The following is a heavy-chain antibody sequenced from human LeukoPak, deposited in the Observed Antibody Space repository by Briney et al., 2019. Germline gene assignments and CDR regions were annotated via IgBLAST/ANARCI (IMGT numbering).Heavy chain of an antibody. CDR2: ITSRGEST. CDR1: GFTFSIYA. V-gene: IGHV3-23*01. J-gene: IGHJ4*02. CDR3: ARDRPNYYGSDGHYYRRDGDY. Sequence: GGSLRLSCAASGFTFSIYAMSWVRQAPGKGLEWVSCITSRGESTWYVDSVKGRFTITRDNSENTLYLQMQSLRAEDTAVYYCARDRPNYYGSDGHYYRRDGDYWGRGTLVSVSS. D-gene: IGHD3-22*01.